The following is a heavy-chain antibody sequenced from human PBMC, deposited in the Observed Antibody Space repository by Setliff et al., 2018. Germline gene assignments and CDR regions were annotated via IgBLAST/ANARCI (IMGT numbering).Heavy chain of an antibody. V-gene: IGHV4-61*02. CDR1: GGSISSGSYY. Sequence: PSETLSLTCAVSGGSISSGSYYWSWLRQPAGKGLEWVGRLHTSGSTNYNPSLKGRVTISVDTSRNQFSLNLTSVTAADTALYFCARDNTILGATDYRGQGALVTVSS. CDR2: LHTSGST. J-gene: IGHJ4*02. D-gene: IGHD1-26*01. CDR3: ARDNTILGATDY.